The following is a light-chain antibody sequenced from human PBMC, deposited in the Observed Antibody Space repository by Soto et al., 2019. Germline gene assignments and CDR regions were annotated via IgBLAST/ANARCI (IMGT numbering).Light chain of an antibody. CDR3: QQRNVGPPVT. V-gene: IGKV3-11*01. J-gene: IGKJ5*01. CDR2: GAF. Sequence: IVLTQSPATLSLSPGERATLSCRASPSVTNYLAWYQQRPGQAPRLLIFGAFNRATGIPARFSGSGSGTDFTLTISSLEPEDSAVYYCQQRNVGPPVTFGQGTRLEIK. CDR1: PSVTNY.